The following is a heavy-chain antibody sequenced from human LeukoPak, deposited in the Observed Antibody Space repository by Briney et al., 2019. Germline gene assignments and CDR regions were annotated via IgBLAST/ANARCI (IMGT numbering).Heavy chain of an antibody. V-gene: IGHV3-23*01. J-gene: IGHJ4*02. CDR3: AKDRAVGEQFDY. D-gene: IGHD1-26*01. Sequence: GGSLSLSCAGSGFTFNNYGMNWVRQAPGKGLEWVSGISAGGTNTYYADSVKGRFSISRDKSKNTMYLQMNSLRAEDTAVYYCAKDRAVGEQFDYWGQGTLVTVSS. CDR2: ISAGGTNT. CDR1: GFTFNNYG.